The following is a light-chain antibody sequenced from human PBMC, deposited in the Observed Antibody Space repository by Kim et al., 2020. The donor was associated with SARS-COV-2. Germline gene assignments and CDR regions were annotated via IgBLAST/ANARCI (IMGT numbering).Light chain of an antibody. Sequence: EIVLTQSPATLSLSPEERATLPCMTSHSINSYLAWYQQKPGQAPRLLFYDASIGATGVPVRFSGSGSGTDFTLTISSLEPEDVAVYYCQPRSSWPPFGQGTRLEIK. CDR2: DAS. J-gene: IGKJ5*01. V-gene: IGKV3-11*01. CDR1: HSINSY. CDR3: QPRSSWPP.